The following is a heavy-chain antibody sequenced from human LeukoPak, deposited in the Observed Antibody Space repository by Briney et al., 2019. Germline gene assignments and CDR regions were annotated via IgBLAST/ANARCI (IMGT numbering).Heavy chain of an antibody. J-gene: IGHJ4*02. CDR2: ISSSGSPM. CDR3: ARSDLNYFSNDSDY. V-gene: IGHV3-48*03. CDR1: GFTFSSYE. Sequence: GGSLRLSCAASGFTFSSYEMNWVRQAPGKGLEWVSYISSSGSPMYYADSVRGRFTISRDNAKNSLYLQMNSLRGEDTAVYYCARSDLNYFSNDSDYWGQGTLVTVSS. D-gene: IGHD1-1*01.